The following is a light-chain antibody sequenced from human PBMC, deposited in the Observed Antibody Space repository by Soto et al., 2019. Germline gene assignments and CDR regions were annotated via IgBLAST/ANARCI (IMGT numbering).Light chain of an antibody. CDR3: AAWDDSLNGYV. CDR1: SSNIGTNT. CDR2: SNN. Sequence: QSVLTQPPSASGTPGQRVTLSCSGSSSNIGTNTVNWYQQLPGTAHKLLIYSNNQRPAGVPDRFSGSKSGTSASLAISGLPLEDDADYYCAAWDDSLNGYVFGTGTKVTV. J-gene: IGLJ1*01. V-gene: IGLV1-44*01.